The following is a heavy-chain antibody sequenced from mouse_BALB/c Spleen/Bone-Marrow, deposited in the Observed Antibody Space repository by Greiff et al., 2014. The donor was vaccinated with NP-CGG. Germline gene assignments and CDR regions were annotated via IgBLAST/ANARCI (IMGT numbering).Heavy chain of an antibody. V-gene: IGHV5-15*02. CDR1: GFIFSDYG. J-gene: IGHJ4*01. CDR3: ARETTRGAMDY. D-gene: IGHD2-1*01. CDR2: ISNLAYSI. Sequence: EVQVVESGGALVQPGGSRKLSCAASGFIFSDYGMAWVRQAPGKGPEWVAFISNLAYSIYYTDTVTGRFTISRENAKNTLYLEMSSLRSEDTAMYYCARETTRGAMDYWGQGTSVTVSS.